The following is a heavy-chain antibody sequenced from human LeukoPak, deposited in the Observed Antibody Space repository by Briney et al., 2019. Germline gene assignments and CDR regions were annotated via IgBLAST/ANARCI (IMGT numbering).Heavy chain of an antibody. CDR2: ISSSSSYI. V-gene: IGHV3-21*01. D-gene: IGHD3-10*01. CDR3: ARHPPSGY. J-gene: IGHJ4*02. CDR1: GFTFDDYA. Sequence: GGSLRLSCAASGFTFDDYAMHWVRQAPGKGLEWVSSISSSSSYIYYADSVKGRFTISRDNAKNSLYLQMNSLRAEDTAVYYCARHPPSGYWGQGTLVTVSS.